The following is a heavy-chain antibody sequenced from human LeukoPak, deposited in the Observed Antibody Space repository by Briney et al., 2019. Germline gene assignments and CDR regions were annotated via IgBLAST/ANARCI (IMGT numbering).Heavy chain of an antibody. Sequence: NSSETLSLTCTVSGDSISNGAYYWSWIRQPPGKGLEWIGYIYYTGSTNYNPSLQSRVTISVDTSKNQFSLKLSSVTAADTAVYYCARARGTMVRGVPYYYYGMDVWGQGTTVTVSS. CDR1: GDSISNGAYY. D-gene: IGHD3-10*01. V-gene: IGHV4-61*08. CDR2: IYYTGST. J-gene: IGHJ6*02. CDR3: ARARGTMVRGVPYYYYGMDV.